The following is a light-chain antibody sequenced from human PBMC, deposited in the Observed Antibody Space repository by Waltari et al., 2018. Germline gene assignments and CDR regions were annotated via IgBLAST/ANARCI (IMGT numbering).Light chain of an antibody. V-gene: IGKV4-1*01. CDR1: QSVLYSSNNKNY. CDR2: WAS. CDR3: QQYYSTLLYT. J-gene: IGKJ2*01. Sequence: DIVMPQSPDSLAVSLGDRATINCKSSQSVLYSSNNKNYLAWYQQKPGQPPKLLIYWASTRESGVPDRFSGSGSGTDFTLTISSLQAEDVAVYYCQQYYSTLLYTFGQGTKLEIK.